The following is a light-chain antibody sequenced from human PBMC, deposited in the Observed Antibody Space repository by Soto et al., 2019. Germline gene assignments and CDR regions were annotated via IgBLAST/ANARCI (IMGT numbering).Light chain of an antibody. CDR3: QDYGTSAPWT. V-gene: IGKV3-20*01. CDR2: RGS. J-gene: IGKJ1*01. CDR1: QNIRGNE. Sequence: EVVLTQSPGTLSLSPGERTTLSCRASQNIRGNELAWYQQKPGQTPRLLIYRGSSRATGIPDRFRGGGSVTDSALTVCALEPEDFAGYYCQDYGTSAPWTFGQGTKVEIK.